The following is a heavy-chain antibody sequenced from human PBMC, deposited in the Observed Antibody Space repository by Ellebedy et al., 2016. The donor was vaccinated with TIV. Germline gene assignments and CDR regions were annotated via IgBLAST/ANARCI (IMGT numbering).Heavy chain of an antibody. CDR2: ISSDGSNK. CDR1: GFTFSSYA. D-gene: IGHD3-22*01. V-gene: IGHV3-30-3*01. CDR3: ASPDSSGYYYYGMDV. Sequence: GESLKISCAASGFTFSSYAMHWVRQAPDQGLEWVAVISSDGSNKYYADSVKGRFTISRDNSKNTMYLQMNSLRAEDTAVYYCASPDSSGYYYYGMDVWGQGTTVTVSS. J-gene: IGHJ6*02.